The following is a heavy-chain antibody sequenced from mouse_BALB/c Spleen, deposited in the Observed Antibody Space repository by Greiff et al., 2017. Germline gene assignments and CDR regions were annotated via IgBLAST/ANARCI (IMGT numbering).Heavy chain of an antibody. CDR2: IYPYNGGT. V-gene: IGHV1S29*02. CDR3: SREYYGSSTAY. Sequence: EVQLQQSGPELVKPGASVKISCKASGYTFTDYNMHWVKQSHGKSLEWIGYIYPYNGGTGYNQKFKSKATLTVDNSSSTAYMKLRSLTSEDSAVYYCSREYYGSSTAYWGQGTLVTVSA. CDR1: GYTFTDYN. J-gene: IGHJ3*01. D-gene: IGHD1-1*01.